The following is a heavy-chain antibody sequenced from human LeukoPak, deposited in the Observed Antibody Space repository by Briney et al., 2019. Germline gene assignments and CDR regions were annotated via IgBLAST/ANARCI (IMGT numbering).Heavy chain of an antibody. J-gene: IGHJ5*02. V-gene: IGHV1-8*01. CDR2: MNPNSGNT. D-gene: IGHD6-19*01. CDR3: ASGRRMSSGWYGNWFDP. CDR1: GYTFTIYD. Sequence: GASVKVSCKASGYTFTIYDINLVRQATGQGLEWMGWMNPNSGNTGYAQKVQGRVTMTRNTSIRTAYMEMSSLRSEDTAVYYCASGRRMSSGWYGNWFDPWGQGTLVTVSS.